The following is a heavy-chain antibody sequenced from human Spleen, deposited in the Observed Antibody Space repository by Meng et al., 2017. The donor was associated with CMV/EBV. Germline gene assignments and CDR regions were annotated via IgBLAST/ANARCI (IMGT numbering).Heavy chain of an antibody. Sequence: GESLKISCVASGFTFSSYSMNWVRQAPGKGLEWVSAISGSGGSTYYADFVKGRFTISRDNSKNTLYLQTNSLRAEDTAVYYCDRNFYDSSGYALWGQGTLVTVSS. CDR2: ISGSGGST. D-gene: IGHD3-22*01. CDR3: DRNFYDSSGYAL. J-gene: IGHJ4*02. V-gene: IGHV3-23*01. CDR1: GFTFSSYS.